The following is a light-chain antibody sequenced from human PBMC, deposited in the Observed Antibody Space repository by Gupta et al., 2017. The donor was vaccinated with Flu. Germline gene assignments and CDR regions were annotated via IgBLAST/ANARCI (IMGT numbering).Light chain of an antibody. V-gene: IGKV2-28*01. CDR3: MQALESPGWT. CDR1: QSLLQSNGHHY. Sequence: DIVMTQSPLSMPVTPGEPASISCRSSQSLLQSNGHHYLDLYLQKPGQSTQLLIYLGYNRASGVPDRFGGSGSGTDFTLKISRVEAEDVGVYYCMQALESPGWTFGQGTKVEIK. CDR2: LGY. J-gene: IGKJ1*01.